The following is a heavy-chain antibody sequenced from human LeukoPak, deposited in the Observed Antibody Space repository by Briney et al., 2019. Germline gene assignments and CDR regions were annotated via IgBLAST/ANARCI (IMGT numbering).Heavy chain of an antibody. CDR3: ARDLITVTKGFDI. CDR2: ISYIGST. J-gene: IGHJ3*02. Sequence: SETLSLTCAVSTDSISSHYWSWIRQPPGKGLEWIWYISYIGSTNYNPSLTSRVTISIDTSKNQFSLKLRSVTAADTAVYYCARDLITVTKGFDIWGQGTMVSVSS. CDR1: TDSISSHY. V-gene: IGHV4-59*11. D-gene: IGHD4-17*01.